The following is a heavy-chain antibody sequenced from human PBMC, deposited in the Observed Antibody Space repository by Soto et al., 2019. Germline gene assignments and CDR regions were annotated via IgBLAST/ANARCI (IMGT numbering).Heavy chain of an antibody. D-gene: IGHD6-13*01. CDR3: ATAAYSTSWYDF. Sequence: QVQLVQSGAEVKKPGASVKLSCKSSEYTFTDYYIHWVRQAPGQGLEWIGLIKPSGGSTSYAQKFQGRVTMTRDTSTSTVYMELSSLRSEDTAVYYCATAAYSTSWYDFWGQGTLVTVSS. J-gene: IGHJ5*01. V-gene: IGHV1-46*01. CDR2: IKPSGGST. CDR1: EYTFTDYY.